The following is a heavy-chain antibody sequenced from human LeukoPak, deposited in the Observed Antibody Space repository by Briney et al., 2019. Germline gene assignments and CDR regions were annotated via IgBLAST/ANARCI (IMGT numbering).Heavy chain of an antibody. CDR3: AKMSPHNTWEQLGFDC. Sequence: GASVTVSCKASGYTFIHYYIHWVRQAPGRGFEWMGWINTVSGGTNYAQRFQDRVTMTLDMSITTAYMELSGLTSDDTAVYYCAKMSPHNTWEQLGFDCWGQGALVTVSS. D-gene: IGHD1/OR15-1a*01. J-gene: IGHJ4*02. CDR2: INTVSGGT. CDR1: GYTFIHYY. V-gene: IGHV1-2*02.